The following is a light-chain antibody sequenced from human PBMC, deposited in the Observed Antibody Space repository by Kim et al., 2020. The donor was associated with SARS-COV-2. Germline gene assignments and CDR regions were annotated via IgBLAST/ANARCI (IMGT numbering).Light chain of an antibody. Sequence: GDRVTITCRASQSISSYLNWYQQKPGKAPKLLIYAASSLQSGVPSRFSGSGSGTDFTLTISSLQPEDFATYYCQQSYSTLPYTFGQGTKLEI. CDR1: QSISSY. J-gene: IGKJ2*01. CDR3: QQSYSTLPYT. CDR2: AAS. V-gene: IGKV1-39*01.